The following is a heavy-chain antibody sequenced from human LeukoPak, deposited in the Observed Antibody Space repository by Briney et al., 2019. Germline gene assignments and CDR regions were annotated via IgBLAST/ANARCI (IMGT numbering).Heavy chain of an antibody. CDR3: VRVGGANFEVVITYLDS. V-gene: IGHV3-20*04. J-gene: IGHJ4*02. Sequence: RPGGSLRLSCAASGFTSDDYGFTWVRQVPGKGLEWVAGINWRGGITGYGDSMKGRFTISRDNAKNSVFLQMNSLRAEDTAFYYCVRVGGANFEVVITYLDSWGQGTPVTVSS. CDR1: GFTSDDYG. D-gene: IGHD3-3*01. CDR2: INWRGGIT.